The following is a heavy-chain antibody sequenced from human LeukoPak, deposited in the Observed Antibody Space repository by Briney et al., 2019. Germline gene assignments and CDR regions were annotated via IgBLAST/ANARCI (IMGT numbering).Heavy chain of an antibody. CDR3: AKESGKFDY. Sequence: GGSLSLFCVVSGLPIADFAMQGVRQSPGKGLESVSLISGDVVSTFYADSVKGRFSISRDNSKNSLYLEMNSLRTEDAAMYYCAKESGKFDYWGQGTLVAVSS. CDR1: GLPIADFA. CDR2: ISGDVVST. V-gene: IGHV3-43*02. J-gene: IGHJ4*02.